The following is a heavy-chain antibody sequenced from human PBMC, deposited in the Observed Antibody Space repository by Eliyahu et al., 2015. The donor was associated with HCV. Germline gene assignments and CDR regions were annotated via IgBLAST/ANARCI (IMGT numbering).Heavy chain of an antibody. CDR2: IWYDGSNK. J-gene: IGHJ4*02. V-gene: IGHV3-33*01. CDR3: ARAVDITVLRRRYFDY. CDR1: GFTXSXYG. Sequence: QVQLVESGGGVVQPGRSLRLSCAASGFTXSXYGMHWVRQXPGKGLEWVAVIWYDGSNKYYADSVKGRFTISRDNSKNTLYLQMNSLRAEDTAVYYCARAVDITVLRRRYFDYWGQGTLVTVSS. D-gene: IGHD2/OR15-2a*01.